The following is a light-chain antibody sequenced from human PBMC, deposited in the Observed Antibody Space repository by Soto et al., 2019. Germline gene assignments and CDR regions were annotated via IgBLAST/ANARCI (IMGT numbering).Light chain of an antibody. CDR2: EVS. CDR3: SSYISNSIVV. CDR1: SSDVGDYNY. V-gene: IGLV2-14*01. J-gene: IGLJ2*01. Sequence: QSALTQPASVSGSPGQSITISCTGTSSDVGDYNYVSWYQQHPGKAPKLMIYEVSHRLSGVSNRFSGSKSGYTASQASSGLQDEDEADYYCSSYISNSIVVFGGGTKLTVL.